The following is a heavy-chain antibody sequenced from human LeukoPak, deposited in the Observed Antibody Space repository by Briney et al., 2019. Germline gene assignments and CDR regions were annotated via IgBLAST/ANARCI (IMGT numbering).Heavy chain of an antibody. Sequence: GGSLRLSCAVSGFTFGTYAMNWVRQAPGKGLEYVSTISSDGGSTYFANSVKGRFTISRDNSKNTLYLQMDSLRAEDMAVYYCARRNSYGGLDYWGQGTLVTVSS. CDR2: ISSDGGST. CDR3: ARRNSYGGLDY. CDR1: GFTFGTYA. J-gene: IGHJ4*02. D-gene: IGHD5-18*01. V-gene: IGHV3-64*01.